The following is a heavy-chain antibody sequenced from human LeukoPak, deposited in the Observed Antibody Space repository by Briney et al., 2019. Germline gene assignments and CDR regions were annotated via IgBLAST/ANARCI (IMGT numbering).Heavy chain of an antibody. CDR1: GGSISRHH. V-gene: IGHV4-59*11. J-gene: IGHJ6*03. Sequence: PSETLSLTCTVSGGSISRHHWSWIRQSPGKGLEWIGYIYYSGSTNYNPSLRSRVTISVDTSKNQFSLKLSSVIAADTAVYYCARANGGFTNKIFYYYYVDVWGNGTRVTVSS. CDR2: IYYSGST. CDR3: ARANGGFTNKIFYYYYVDV. D-gene: IGHD4-23*01.